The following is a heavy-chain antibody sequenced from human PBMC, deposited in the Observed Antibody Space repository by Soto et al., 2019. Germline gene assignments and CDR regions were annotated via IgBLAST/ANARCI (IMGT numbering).Heavy chain of an antibody. V-gene: IGHV1-69*13. J-gene: IGHJ3*02. CDR2: IIPIFGTA. CDR3: ARGGYDSSGFVAFDI. Sequence: SVKVSCKASGGTFSSYAISWVRQAPGQGLEWMGGIIPIFGTANYAQKFQGRVTITADESTSTAYIELSSLRSEDTAVYYCARGGYDSSGFVAFDIWGQGTMVTVSS. CDR1: GGTFSSYA. D-gene: IGHD3-22*01.